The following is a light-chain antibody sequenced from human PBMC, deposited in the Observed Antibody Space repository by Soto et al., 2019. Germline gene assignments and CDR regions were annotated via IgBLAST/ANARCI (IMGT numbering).Light chain of an antibody. J-gene: IGLJ3*02. V-gene: IGLV4-60*03. Sequence: QSVLTQSSSASASLGSSVKLTCTLNSGHSTYIIAWHQHQPGKAPRYLMKLEGSGSYNKGSGIPDRFSGSSSGADRYLTISNLQSEDEADYYCETWDISTRVFGGGTKLTVL. CDR1: SGHSTYI. CDR2: LEGSGSY. CDR3: ETWDISTRV.